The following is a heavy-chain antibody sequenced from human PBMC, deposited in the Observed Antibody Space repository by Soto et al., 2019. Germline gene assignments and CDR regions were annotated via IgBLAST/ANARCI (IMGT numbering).Heavy chain of an antibody. CDR1: GFKLRKCW. V-gene: IGHV3-7*03. CDR3: ARYRSLDP. Sequence: EVQLVESGGDLVQPGGPLRLPCEEFGFKLRKCWLSWVRQAPGRGLRWGASIKEAGSGKYYVDPVKGRFTISRENAKNSLYLQMNSRRAEDTAVYYCARYRSLDPCGQGILVTVSS. D-gene: IGHD3-16*02. CDR2: IKEAGSGK. J-gene: IGHJ5*02.